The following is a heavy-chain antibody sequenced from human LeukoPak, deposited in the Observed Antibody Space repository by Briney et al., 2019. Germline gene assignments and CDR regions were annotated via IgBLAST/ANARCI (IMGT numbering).Heavy chain of an antibody. V-gene: IGHV4-4*07. D-gene: IGHD3-10*01. CDR3: ARGYGSGSYSA. CDR2: VPTSLTT. CDR1: GVSTSSGY. Sequence: PSETLSLTCTVSGVSTSSGYGSWIRQPAGKGLEWLGRVPTSLTTYYNPSLKSRVTMSLDTSENQFFLKLTSVTAADTAVYYCARGYGSGSYSAWGQGTLVTVSS. J-gene: IGHJ5*02.